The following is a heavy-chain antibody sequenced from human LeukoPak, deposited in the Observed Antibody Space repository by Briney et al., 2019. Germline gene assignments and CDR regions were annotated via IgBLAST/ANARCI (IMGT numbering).Heavy chain of an antibody. J-gene: IGHJ3*02. Sequence: GGSLRLSCAASGFTFSNYAMHWVRQAPGKGLEWVALIPYDGSNKYYADSVKGRFTISRDNSKNTLYLQMNSLRAEDTAVYHCARDQESFGGAFDIWGQGTMVTVSS. CDR1: GFTFSNYA. D-gene: IGHD2-15*01. CDR3: ARDQESFGGAFDI. V-gene: IGHV3-30*04. CDR2: IPYDGSNK.